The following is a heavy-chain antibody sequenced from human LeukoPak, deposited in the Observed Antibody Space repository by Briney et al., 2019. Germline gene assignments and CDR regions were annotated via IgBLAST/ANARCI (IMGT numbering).Heavy chain of an antibody. CDR3: ASECSSTSCYGPWFDY. CDR2: IIPIFGTA. J-gene: IGHJ4*02. V-gene: IGHV1-69*13. Sequence: SVKVSCKASGGTFSSYAISWVRQAPGQELEWMGGIIPIFGTANYAQKFQGRVTITADESTSTAYMELSSLRSEDTAVYYCASECSSTSCYGPWFDYWGQGTLVTVSS. D-gene: IGHD2-2*01. CDR1: GGTFSSYA.